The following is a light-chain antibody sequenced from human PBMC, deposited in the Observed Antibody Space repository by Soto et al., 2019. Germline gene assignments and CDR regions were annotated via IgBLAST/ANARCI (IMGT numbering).Light chain of an antibody. Sequence: QSVLTQPASVSGSPGQSITISCTGTSSDVGGYNYVSWYQHHPGKAPKLMIYDVSNRPSGVSNRFSGSKSDNTASLTISGLQAEDEADYYCSSYTGTNTVVFGGGTKLTVL. CDR3: SSYTGTNTVV. V-gene: IGLV2-14*03. J-gene: IGLJ2*01. CDR1: SSDVGGYNY. CDR2: DVS.